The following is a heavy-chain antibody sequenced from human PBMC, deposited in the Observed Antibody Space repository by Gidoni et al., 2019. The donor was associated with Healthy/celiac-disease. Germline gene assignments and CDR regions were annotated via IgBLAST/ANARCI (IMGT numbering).Heavy chain of an antibody. D-gene: IGHD3-10*01. CDR3: ARDYDGRKWFDP. CDR2: IYYSGST. Sequence: QVQLQESGPGLVKPSQTLSLPCTFSVGSISSCGSYWSWIRQHPGKGLAWIGYIYYSGSTYYNPSLKSRVTIAVDTSKNQFSLKLSSVTAADTAVYYCARDYDGRKWFDPWGQGTLVTVSS. J-gene: IGHJ5*02. V-gene: IGHV4-31*03. CDR1: VGSISSCGSY.